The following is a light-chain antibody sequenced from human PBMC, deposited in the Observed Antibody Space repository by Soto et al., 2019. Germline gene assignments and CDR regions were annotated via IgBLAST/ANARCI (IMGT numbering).Light chain of an antibody. J-gene: IGLJ3*02. Sequence: QSVLTQPPSVSAAPGQNVTISCSGSSSNFEKIYVSRYQQFPGTAPKRLIYDGNKRPSGIPDRFSGSKSGTSAILGITGLQTGDEADYYCGAWDKSLSAEVFGGGTKLTVL. V-gene: IGLV1-51*01. CDR3: GAWDKSLSAEV. CDR2: DGN. CDR1: SSNFEKIY.